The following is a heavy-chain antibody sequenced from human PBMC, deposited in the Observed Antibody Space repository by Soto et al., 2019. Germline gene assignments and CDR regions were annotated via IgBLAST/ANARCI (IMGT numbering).Heavy chain of an antibody. CDR3: ARDTYYYDSSGPPVDAFDI. V-gene: IGHV4-31*03. Sequence: QVQLQESGPGLVKPSQTLSLTCTVSGGSISSGGYYWSWIHQHPGKGLEWIGYIYYSGSTSYNPSLKSRVTISVDTSKNQFSLKLSSVTAADTAVYYCARDTYYYDSSGPPVDAFDIWGQGTMVTVSS. D-gene: IGHD3-22*01. CDR2: IYYSGST. J-gene: IGHJ3*02. CDR1: GGSISSGGYY.